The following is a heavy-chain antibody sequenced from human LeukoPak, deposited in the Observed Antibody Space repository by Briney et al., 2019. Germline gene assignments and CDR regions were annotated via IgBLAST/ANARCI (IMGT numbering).Heavy chain of an antibody. CDR2: ISSSSSYT. D-gene: IGHD1-26*01. CDR1: GFTFRDYY. V-gene: IGHV3-11*06. Sequence: PGGSLRLSCAASGFTFRDYYMSWIRQAPGKGLEWVSYISSSSSYTNYADSVKGRFTISRDNAKNSLYLQMNSLRAEDTAVYYCAQGGIVGGQSAFDIWGQGTMVTVSS. CDR3: AQGGIVGGQSAFDI. J-gene: IGHJ3*02.